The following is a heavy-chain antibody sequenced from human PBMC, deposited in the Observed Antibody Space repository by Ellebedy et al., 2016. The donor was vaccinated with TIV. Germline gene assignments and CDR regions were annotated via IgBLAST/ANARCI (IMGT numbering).Heavy chain of an antibody. V-gene: IGHV3-53*01. CDR3: ARRITGTYGDDALDI. CDR1: GFTVSYTY. J-gene: IGHJ3*02. CDR2: IHTGGDT. Sequence: GGSLRLSCAASGFTVSYTYMSWVRQAPGKGLEWVSVIHTGGDTYYADSVKGRFTTSRDSSKNTLYLQMNSLSAEDTAVYYCARRITGTYGDDALDIWGQGTMVTVSS. D-gene: IGHD1-20*01.